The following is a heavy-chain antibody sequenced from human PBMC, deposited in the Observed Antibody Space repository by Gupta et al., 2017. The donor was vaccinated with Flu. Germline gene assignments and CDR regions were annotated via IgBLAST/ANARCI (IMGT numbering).Heavy chain of an antibody. J-gene: IGHJ6*02. CDR2: IIPIFGTA. CDR3: ARGYCSSTSCYAPPYYYYGMDV. V-gene: IGHV1-69*01. Sequence: QVQLVQSGAEVKKPGSSVKISCKASGGTFSSYAISWVRQAPGHGLEWMGGIIPIFGTANYAQKFQGRVTITADESTSTAYMELSSLRSEDTAVYYCARGYCSSTSCYAPPYYYYGMDVWGQGTTVTVSS. D-gene: IGHD2-2*01. CDR1: GGTFSSYA.